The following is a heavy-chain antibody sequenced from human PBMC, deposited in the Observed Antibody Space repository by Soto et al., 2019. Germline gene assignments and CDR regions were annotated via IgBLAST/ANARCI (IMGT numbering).Heavy chain of an antibody. CDR2: IIPILGIA. J-gene: IGHJ3*02. CDR3: AREDYYGSGSYYNNDAFAI. Sequence: QAQLVQSGAEVKKPGSSVKVSCKASGGTFSTYIISWVRQAPGQGLEWMGRIIPILGIANYAQNFQGRVTITADKSTSTVYMELSSLRSEDTAVYYCAREDYYGSGSYYNNDAFAIGGQGTMVTVSS. D-gene: IGHD3-10*01. V-gene: IGHV1-69*08. CDR1: GGTFSTYI.